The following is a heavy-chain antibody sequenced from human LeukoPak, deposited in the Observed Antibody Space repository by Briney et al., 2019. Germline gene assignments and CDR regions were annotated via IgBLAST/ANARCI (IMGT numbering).Heavy chain of an antibody. D-gene: IGHD5-18*01. CDR3: ARDTAMVDNFDY. CDR2: IIPIFGTA. V-gene: IGHV1-69*13. Sequence: SVKVSCKASGGTFSSYAISWVRQAPGQGLEWMGGIIPIFGTANYAQKFQGRVTITADESTSTAYMELSSLRSEDTAVYYCARDTAMVDNFDYWGQGTLVTVSS. CDR1: GGTFSSYA. J-gene: IGHJ4*02.